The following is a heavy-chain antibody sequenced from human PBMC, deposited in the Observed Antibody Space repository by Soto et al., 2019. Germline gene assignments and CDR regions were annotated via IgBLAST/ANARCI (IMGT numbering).Heavy chain of an antibody. J-gene: IGHJ3*02. CDR1: GGSISSYY. D-gene: IGHD1-26*01. Sequence: SETLSLTCTVSGGSISSYYWSWIRQPPGKGLEWIGYIYYSGSTNYNPSLKSRVTISVDTSKNQFSLKLSSVTAADTAVYYCARSGSYYAFDIWGHGTMAPVSS. CDR2: IYYSGST. CDR3: ARSGSYYAFDI. V-gene: IGHV4-59*01.